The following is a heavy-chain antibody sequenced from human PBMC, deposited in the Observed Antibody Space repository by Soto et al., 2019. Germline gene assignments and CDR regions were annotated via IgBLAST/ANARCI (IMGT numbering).Heavy chain of an antibody. Sequence: QVQLVESGGGVVQPGRSLRLSCAASGFTFSSYGMHWVRQAPGKGLEWVAVIWYDGSNKYYADSVKGRFTISRDNSKNTLYLQMNSLRAEDTAVYYCARYGSNQDMDVWGQGTTVTVSS. D-gene: IGHD6-13*01. V-gene: IGHV3-33*01. CDR2: IWYDGSNK. J-gene: IGHJ6*02. CDR1: GFTFSSYG. CDR3: ARYGSNQDMDV.